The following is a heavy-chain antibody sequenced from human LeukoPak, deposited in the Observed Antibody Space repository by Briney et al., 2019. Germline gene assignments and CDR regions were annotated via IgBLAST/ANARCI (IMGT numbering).Heavy chain of an antibody. V-gene: IGHV3-21*06. CDR2: ITSSSTYI. D-gene: IGHD4-17*01. CDR1: GFTFSTYS. J-gene: IGHJ3*02. Sequence: PGGSLRLSCAASGFTFSTYSMNWARQAPGKGLEWVSSITSSSTYIHYADSVKGRFTISRDNAKNSLYLQMNSLRAEDTAVYYCARVANYGDYDAFDIWGQGTMVTVSS. CDR3: ARVANYGDYDAFDI.